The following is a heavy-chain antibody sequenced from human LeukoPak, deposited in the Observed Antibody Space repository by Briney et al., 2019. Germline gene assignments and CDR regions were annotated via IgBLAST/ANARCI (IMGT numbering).Heavy chain of an antibody. CDR3: ARSIDDATDYDYVWGSYRTSLSGFDY. V-gene: IGHV1-69*01. CDR2: IIPIFGTA. Sequence: GASVKVSCKASGGTFSSYAISWVRQAPGQGLEWMGGIIPIFGTANYAQKFQGRVTITADESTSTAYMELSSLRSEDTAVYYCARSIDDATDYDYVWGSYRTSLSGFDYWGQGTLVTVSS. CDR1: GGTFSSYA. J-gene: IGHJ4*02. D-gene: IGHD3-16*02.